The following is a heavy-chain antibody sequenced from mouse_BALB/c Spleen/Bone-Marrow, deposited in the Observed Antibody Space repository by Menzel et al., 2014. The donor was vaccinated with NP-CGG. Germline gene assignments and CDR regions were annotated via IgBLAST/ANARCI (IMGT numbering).Heavy chain of an antibody. CDR1: GFNIKDTY. J-gene: IGHJ4*01. CDR3: ARAYYGNYPYAMDY. D-gene: IGHD2-10*01. Sequence: VQLQQSGAELVKPGASVKLSCTASGFNIKDTYMHWVKQRPEQGLEWIGRIDPANGNTKYDPKFQGKATITADTSSNTAYLQLSSLTSEDTAVYFCARAYYGNYPYAMDYWSQGTSVTVSS. CDR2: IDPANGNT. V-gene: IGHV14-3*02.